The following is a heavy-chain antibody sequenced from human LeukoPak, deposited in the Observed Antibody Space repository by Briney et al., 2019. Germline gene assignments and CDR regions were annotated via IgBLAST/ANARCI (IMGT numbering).Heavy chain of an antibody. J-gene: IGHJ4*02. V-gene: IGHV3-30*02. D-gene: IGHD5-12*01. CDR3: ARVAYSAYDYPTLLPPFDY. Sequence: SGGSLRLSCAASGFTFSSYGMHWVRQAPGKGLEWVAFIRYDGSNKYYADSVKGRFTISRDNAKNSLYLQMNRLRAEDTALYSCARVAYSAYDYPTLLPPFDYWGQGTLVTVSS. CDR1: GFTFSSYG. CDR2: IRYDGSNK.